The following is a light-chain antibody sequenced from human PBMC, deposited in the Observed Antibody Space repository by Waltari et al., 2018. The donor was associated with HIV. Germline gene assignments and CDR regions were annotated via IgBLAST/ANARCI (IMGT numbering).Light chain of an antibody. V-gene: IGKV3-11*01. Sequence: VLTQSPVTLSLSPGERATLSCSASQSISSYLAWYQQKPGQAPRRLIYAAANRASGLPARFSGSVSGTDFTLTISSLEPEDFACYYCEQHSIWPLIPFGPGTKVDVK. J-gene: IGKJ3*01. CDR2: AAA. CDR1: QSISSY. CDR3: EQHSIWPLIP.